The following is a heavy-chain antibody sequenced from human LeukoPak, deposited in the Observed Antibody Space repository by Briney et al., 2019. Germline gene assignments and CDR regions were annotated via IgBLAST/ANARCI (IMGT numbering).Heavy chain of an antibody. CDR3: ARDRRQQLPPYSDY. J-gene: IGHJ4*02. V-gene: IGHV1-8*01. CDR1: GYTFTSYD. CDR2: MNPNSGNT. Sequence: ASVKVSCTASGYTFTSYDINWVRQATGQGLEWMGWMNPNSGNTGYAQKFQGRVTMTRNTSISTAYMELSSLRSEDTAVYYCARDRRQQLPPYSDYWGQGTLVTVSS. D-gene: IGHD6-13*01.